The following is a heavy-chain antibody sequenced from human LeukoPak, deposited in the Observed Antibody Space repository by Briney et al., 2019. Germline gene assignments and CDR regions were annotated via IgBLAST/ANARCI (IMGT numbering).Heavy chain of an antibody. CDR1: GFTFSSYA. Sequence: GGSLRLSCAASGFTFSSYAMYRVRQAPGKGLEWVTIIWYDGSNKNYADSVKGRFTISRDNSKNTLYLQMNSLRAEDTAVYYCARGAYCSGGRCPGAFDIWGQGTMVTVSS. CDR2: IWYDGSNK. V-gene: IGHV3-33*08. CDR3: ARGAYCSGGRCPGAFDI. D-gene: IGHD2-15*01. J-gene: IGHJ3*02.